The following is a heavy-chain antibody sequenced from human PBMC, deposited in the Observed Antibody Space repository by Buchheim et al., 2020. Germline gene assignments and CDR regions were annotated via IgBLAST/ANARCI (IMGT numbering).Heavy chain of an antibody. CDR3: ARVGYEEMATITGHFDY. J-gene: IGHJ4*02. Sequence: EVQLVESGGGLVQPGGSLRLSCAASGFTFSSYEMNWVRQAPGKGLEWVSYISSSGSTIYYADSVKGRFTISRDNAKNSLYLQMNSLRAEDTAVYYCARVGYEEMATITGHFDYWGQGTL. CDR1: GFTFSSYE. CDR2: ISSSGSTI. V-gene: IGHV3-48*03. D-gene: IGHD5-24*01.